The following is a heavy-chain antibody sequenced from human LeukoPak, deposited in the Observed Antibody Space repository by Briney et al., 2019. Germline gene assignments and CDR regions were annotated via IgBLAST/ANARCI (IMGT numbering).Heavy chain of an antibody. V-gene: IGHV4-59*01. Sequence: SETLTHICTVSGGSIISYYCSWVRQPPGKGLEWIGYISKSGNTNYSPSLKSRVTIFGDTSKNQFFLRLTSVTAADTAVYYCARARYVHSFYASASWRQRTMVTVSS. CDR2: ISKSGNT. J-gene: IGHJ3*01. CDR1: GGSIISYY. D-gene: IGHD2-2*01. CDR3: ARARYVHSFYASAS.